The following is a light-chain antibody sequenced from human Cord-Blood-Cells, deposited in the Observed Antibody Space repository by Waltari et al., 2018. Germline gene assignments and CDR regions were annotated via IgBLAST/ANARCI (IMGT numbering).Light chain of an antibody. V-gene: IGKV3-15*01. CDR2: GAS. CDR3: QQYNNWPTWT. Sequence: EIVMTQSPATLSVSPGERATLPCRASQSVSGNLAWYQQKPGQAPRLLIYGASTRATGIPARFSGSGSGTDFTLTISSLQSEDFAVYYCQQYNNWPTWTFGQGTKVEIK. J-gene: IGKJ1*01. CDR1: QSVSGN.